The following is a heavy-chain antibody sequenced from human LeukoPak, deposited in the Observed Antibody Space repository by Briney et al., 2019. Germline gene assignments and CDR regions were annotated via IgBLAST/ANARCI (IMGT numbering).Heavy chain of an antibody. D-gene: IGHD3-10*01. CDR2: ISAYNGNT. J-gene: IGHJ3*02. CDR1: GYTFTSYG. V-gene: IGHV1-18*01. Sequence: GASVKVSCKASGYTFTSYGISWVRQAPGQGLEWMGWISAYNGNTNYSQKLQGRVTMTTDTSTSTAYMELRSLRSDDTAVYYCARGRLLWFGELPNAFDIWGQGTMVTVSS. CDR3: ARGRLLWFGELPNAFDI.